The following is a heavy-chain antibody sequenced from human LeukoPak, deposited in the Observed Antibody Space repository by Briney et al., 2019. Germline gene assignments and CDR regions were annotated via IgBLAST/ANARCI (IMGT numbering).Heavy chain of an antibody. CDR2: MNPNSGNT. Sequence: WMGWMNPNSGNTGYAQKFQGRVTMTRNTSISTAYMELSSLRSEDTAVYYCARETSQAGDYWGQGTLVTVSS. D-gene: IGHD6-13*01. V-gene: IGHV1-8*01. CDR3: ARETSQAGDY. J-gene: IGHJ4*02.